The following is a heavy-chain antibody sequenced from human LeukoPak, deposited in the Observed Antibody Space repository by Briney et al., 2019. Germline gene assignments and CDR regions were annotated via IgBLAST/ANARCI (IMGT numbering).Heavy chain of an antibody. CDR1: GFTFSSYW. J-gene: IGHJ3*02. V-gene: IGHV3-7*01. Sequence: PGGSLRLSCAASGFTFSSYWMSWVRQAPGKGLEWVANIKQDGSEKYYVDSVKGRFTISRDNAKNSLYLQMNSLRAEDTAVYYCARDVMMGYGGNSNAFDIWGQGTMVTVSS. CDR3: ARDVMMGYGGNSNAFDI. D-gene: IGHD4-23*01. CDR2: IKQDGSEK.